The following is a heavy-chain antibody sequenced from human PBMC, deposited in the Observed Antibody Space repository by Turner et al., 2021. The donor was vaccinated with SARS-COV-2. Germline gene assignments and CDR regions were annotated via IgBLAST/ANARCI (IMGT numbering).Heavy chain of an antibody. V-gene: IGHV3-30*18. CDR3: AKGASQHFDY. D-gene: IGHD5-18*01. J-gene: IGHJ4*02. Sequence: QVQLVAAGGGVVQPGRSLRLSCAASGFTFSSYGMHWVRQAPGKGLEWVAGISYDGSKKYYADSVKGRFTISRDNSKNTLYLQMNSLRAEDTAVYYCAKGASQHFDYWGQGTLVTVSS. CDR2: ISYDGSKK. CDR1: GFTFSSYG.